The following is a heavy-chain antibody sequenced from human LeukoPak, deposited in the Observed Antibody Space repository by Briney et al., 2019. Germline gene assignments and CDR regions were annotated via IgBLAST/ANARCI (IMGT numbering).Heavy chain of an antibody. Sequence: NPGGSLRLPCATSGFTFSNAWMSWVRQAPGKGLEWIGRIKSNSDGGTTDYAAPVKGRFTISRDDSKNTLYLQMNSLKTEDTAVYYCATGGGQWDLLGDYWGQGTLVTVSS. D-gene: IGHD1-26*01. CDR1: GFTFSNAW. J-gene: IGHJ4*02. CDR3: ATGGGQWDLLGDY. CDR2: IKSNSDGGTT. V-gene: IGHV3-15*01.